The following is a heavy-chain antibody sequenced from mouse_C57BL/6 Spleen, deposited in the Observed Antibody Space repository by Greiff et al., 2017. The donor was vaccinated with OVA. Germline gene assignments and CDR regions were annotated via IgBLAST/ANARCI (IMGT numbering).Heavy chain of an antibody. CDR2: INPGSGGT. J-gene: IGHJ2*01. CDR1: GYAFTNYL. CDR3: ARSPDY. Sequence: QVQLQQSGAELVRPGTSVKVSCKASGYAFTNYLIEWVKQRPGQGLEWIGVINPGSGGTNYNEKFEGKATLTADKSSSTAYMQLSSLTSEDSAVYFCARSPDYWGQGTTLTVSS. V-gene: IGHV1-54*01.